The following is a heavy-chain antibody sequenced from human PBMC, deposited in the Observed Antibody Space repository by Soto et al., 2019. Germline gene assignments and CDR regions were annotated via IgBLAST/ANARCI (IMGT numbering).Heavy chain of an antibody. V-gene: IGHV3-48*01. J-gene: IGHJ4*02. CDR1: GFTFSSYS. D-gene: IGHD6-19*01. Sequence: GGYLRLSCAASGFTFSSYSMNWVRLAPGKGLEWVSYISSSSSTIYYADSVKGRFTISRDNAKNPLYLQMNSLRAEDTAVYCCARDVGYSSGWYFDYWGQGTLVTVSS. CDR2: ISSSSSTI. CDR3: ARDVGYSSGWYFDY.